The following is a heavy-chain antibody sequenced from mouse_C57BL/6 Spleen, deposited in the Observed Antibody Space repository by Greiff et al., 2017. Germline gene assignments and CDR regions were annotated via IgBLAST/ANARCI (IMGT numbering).Heavy chain of an antibody. D-gene: IGHD1-1*01. CDR1: GYTFTSYW. CDR3: ARRGDYDYDMDY. CDR2: IYPSDSET. Sequence: QVQLQQPGAELVRPGSSVKLSCKASGYTFTSYWMDWVKQRPGQGLEWIGNIYPSDSETHYNQKFKDKATLTVDKSSSTAYMQLSSLTSEDSAVYYCARRGDYDYDMDYWGQGTSVTVSS. V-gene: IGHV1-61*01. J-gene: IGHJ4*01.